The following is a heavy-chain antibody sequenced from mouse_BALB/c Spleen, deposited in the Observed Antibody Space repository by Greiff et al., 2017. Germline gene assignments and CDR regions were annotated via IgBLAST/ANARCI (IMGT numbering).Heavy chain of an antibody. J-gene: IGHJ4*01. CDR3: ARKGSYYAMDY. V-gene: IGHV1-67*01. CDR2: ISTYYGNT. CDR1: GYTFTDYA. Sequence: QVQLQQSGPELVRPGESVKISCKGSGYTFTDYAMHWVKQSHAKSLEWIGVISTYYGNTNYNQKFKGKATMTVDKSSSTAYMELARLTSEDSAIYYCARKGSYYAMDYWGQGTSVTVSS.